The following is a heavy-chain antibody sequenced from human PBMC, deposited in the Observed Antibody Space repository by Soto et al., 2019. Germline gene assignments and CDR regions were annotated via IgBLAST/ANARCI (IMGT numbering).Heavy chain of an antibody. J-gene: IGHJ4*02. Sequence: QITLKESGPTLVKPTQTLTLTCSFSGFSLTTDGEGVGWVRQTPGEALEWLALIYWDDDERYSQSLKTRLTITKYTSKNQVVLILTNMAPMDTATYYWAHSRTLITEDAQVGDFASWGQGTLVTVSS. V-gene: IGHV2-5*02. CDR3: AHSRTLITEDAQVGDFAS. CDR1: GFSLTTDGEG. CDR2: IYWDDDE. D-gene: IGHD3-10*01.